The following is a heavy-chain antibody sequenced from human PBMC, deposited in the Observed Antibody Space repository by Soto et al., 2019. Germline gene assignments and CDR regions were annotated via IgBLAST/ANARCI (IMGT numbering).Heavy chain of an antibody. D-gene: IGHD1-1*01. CDR2: ISASGDNT. CDR1: GFTFVNYV. Sequence: GGSMRLSWAPTGFTFVNYVRAWIRQATEKGLEWVSGISASGDNTYYPDTVKGRYSMSRDNSKNTLSLHMNSLRAEDTAICSGAKRRRPFTSINWYDYWGQGT. J-gene: IGHJ5*01. V-gene: IGHV3-23*01. CDR3: AKRRRPFTSINWYDY.